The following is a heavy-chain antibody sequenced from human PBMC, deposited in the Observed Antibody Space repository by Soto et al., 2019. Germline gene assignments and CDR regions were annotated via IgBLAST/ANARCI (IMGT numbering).Heavy chain of an antibody. J-gene: IGHJ4*02. CDR2: TGLSGRTT. Sequence: EVQLLESGGGLVQPGGSLRLSCVASGLTFSVSAMTWVRQAPGKGLEWVSTTGLSGRTTYYADSVKGRFTVSRDNSKNTLDLQMSSLRAEDTTVYYCATVHNTSRSFNFWGRGTLVTVSS. V-gene: IGHV3-23*01. D-gene: IGHD1-20*01. CDR1: GLTFSVSA. CDR3: ATVHNTSRSFNF.